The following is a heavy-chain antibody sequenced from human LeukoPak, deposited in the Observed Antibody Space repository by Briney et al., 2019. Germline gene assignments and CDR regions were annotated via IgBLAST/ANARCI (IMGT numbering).Heavy chain of an antibody. CDR2: IYHSGST. D-gene: IGHD3-22*01. Sequence: SETLSLTCTVSSGSISSGDYYWSWIRQPPGKGLEWIGYIYHSGSTYYNPSLKSRVTISVDRSKNQFSLKLSSVTAADTAVYYCARVSTYYYDSSGYLRRGAEYFQHWGQGTLVTVSS. CDR1: SGSISSGDYY. CDR3: ARVSTYYYDSSGYLRRGAEYFQH. J-gene: IGHJ1*01. V-gene: IGHV4-30-2*01.